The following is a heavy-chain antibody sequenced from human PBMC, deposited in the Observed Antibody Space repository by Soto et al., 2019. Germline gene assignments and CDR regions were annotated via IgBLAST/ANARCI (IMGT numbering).Heavy chain of an antibody. D-gene: IGHD6-13*01. CDR1: GFTFSNYG. CDR2: ITGSGGTT. V-gene: IGHV3-23*01. CDR3: ARKTAVDKGFDP. J-gene: IGHJ5*02. Sequence: GGSLRLSCAASGFTFSNYGMSWVRQAPGKGLEWVSAITGSGGTTYYADSVKGRFTISRDNSNNVLYVQMNSLRAEDTAVYYRARKTAVDKGFDPWGQGTLVTVSS.